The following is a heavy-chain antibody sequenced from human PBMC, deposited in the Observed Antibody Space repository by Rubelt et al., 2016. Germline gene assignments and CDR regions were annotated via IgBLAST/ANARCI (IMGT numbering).Heavy chain of an antibody. V-gene: IGHV4-59*08. CDR1: GSSITSYY. D-gene: IGHD1-26*01. CDR2: IFYSGNT. Sequence: QVQLQESGPGLVKPSETLSLTCTVSGSSITSYYWSWIRQPPGKGLEWIGYIFYSGNTNCNPSLKSRATLSVDTSKNQFSLNLRSGSDADTAVYYCARGPTEAGDGMDVWGQGTTVTVSS. CDR3: ARGPTEAGDGMDV. J-gene: IGHJ6*02.